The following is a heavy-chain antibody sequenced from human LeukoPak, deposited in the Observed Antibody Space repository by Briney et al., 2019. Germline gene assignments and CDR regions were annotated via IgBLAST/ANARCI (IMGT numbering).Heavy chain of an antibody. CDR2: IIPILGIA. J-gene: IGHJ4*02. Sequence: SVKVSCKASGYTFTSYYMHWVRQAPGQGLEWMGRIIPILGIANYAQKFQGRVTITADKSTSTAYMELSSLRSEDTAVYYCARVGYYYDSGLDYWGQGTLVTVSS. D-gene: IGHD3-22*01. CDR3: ARVGYYYDSGLDY. V-gene: IGHV1-69*04. CDR1: GYTFTSYY.